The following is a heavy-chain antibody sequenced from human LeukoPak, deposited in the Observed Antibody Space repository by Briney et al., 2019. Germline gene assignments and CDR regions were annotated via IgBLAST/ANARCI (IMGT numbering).Heavy chain of an antibody. CDR3: ANALDYWYFDY. CDR1: GFTFSSYS. Sequence: AGGTLRLSCAASGFTFSSYSMNWVRKAPGKGLERVSASSGRPSYADSLNGRFTISRDNSKNTLYLQVNRLRAEDTAVYYCANALDYWYFDYWGQGTLVTVSS. CDR2: SSGRP. J-gene: IGHJ4*02. V-gene: IGHV3-23*01. D-gene: IGHD2/OR15-2a*01.